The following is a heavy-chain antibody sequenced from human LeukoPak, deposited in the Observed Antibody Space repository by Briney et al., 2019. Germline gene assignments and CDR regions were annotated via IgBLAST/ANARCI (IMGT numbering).Heavy chain of an antibody. Sequence: SETLSLTCTVPGASMSRYYWSWIRQPPGKGLEWIGYMYYSGSTKYNPSLKSRVTISVDTSKNQFSLKLSSVTAADTAVYYYARSSTGSYFDYWGQGTLVTVSS. CDR3: ARSSTGSYFDY. J-gene: IGHJ4*02. V-gene: IGHV4-59*01. CDR1: GASMSRYY. D-gene: IGHD3-3*02. CDR2: MYYSGST.